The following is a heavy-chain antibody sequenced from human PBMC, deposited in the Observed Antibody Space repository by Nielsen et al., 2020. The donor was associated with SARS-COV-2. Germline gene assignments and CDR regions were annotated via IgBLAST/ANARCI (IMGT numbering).Heavy chain of an antibody. Sequence: WIRQPPGKGLEWVSYISTSGSTISYADSVKGRFTISRDNAKNSLYLQMNSLGAEDTAVYYCARVVQQQLPNYCYYGMDVWGQGTTVTVSS. CDR2: ISTSGSTI. D-gene: IGHD6-13*01. V-gene: IGHV3-11*01. CDR3: ARVVQQQLPNYCYYGMDV. J-gene: IGHJ6*02.